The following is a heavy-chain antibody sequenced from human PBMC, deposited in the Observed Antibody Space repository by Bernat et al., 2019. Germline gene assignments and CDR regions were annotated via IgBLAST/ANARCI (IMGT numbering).Heavy chain of an antibody. D-gene: IGHD3-10*01. Sequence: QVQLVESGGGVVQPGRSLRLSCAASGFTFSSYGMHWVRQAPGKGLEWVALIWYDGSNQNYADSVKGRFTISRDSSKNTLYLQMNSLRAEDMAVYYCARDLSYGSLTSWGQGTLVTVSS. V-gene: IGHV3-33*01. J-gene: IGHJ5*02. CDR2: IWYDGSNQ. CDR3: ARDLSYGSLTS. CDR1: GFTFSSYG.